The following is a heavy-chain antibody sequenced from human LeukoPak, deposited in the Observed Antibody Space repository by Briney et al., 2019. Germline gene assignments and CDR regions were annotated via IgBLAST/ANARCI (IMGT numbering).Heavy chain of an antibody. D-gene: IGHD3-16*02. CDR1: GGTFSSYA. CDR2: ISAYNGNT. J-gene: IGHJ4*02. V-gene: IGHV1-18*01. CDR3: ASSYDYVWGSYLSSPFGY. Sequence: ASVKVSCKASGGTFSSYAISWVRQAPGQGLEWMGWISAYNGNTNYAQKLQGRVTMTTDTSTSTAYMELRSLRSDDTAVYYCASSYDYVWGSYLSSPFGYWGQGTLVTVSS.